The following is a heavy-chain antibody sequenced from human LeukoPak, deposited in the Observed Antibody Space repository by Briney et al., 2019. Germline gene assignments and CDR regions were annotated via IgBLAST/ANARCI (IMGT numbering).Heavy chain of an antibody. CDR2: IYHSGST. Sequence: PSETLSLTCDASGYSIRSNYYWGWIRQPPGKGLEWIGSIYHSGSTYYNPSLKSRVTISVDTSKNQFSLKLSSVTAADTAVYYCARNVSYPFDYWGQGTLVTVSS. D-gene: IGHD1-26*01. CDR3: ARNVSYPFDY. CDR1: GYSIRSNYY. J-gene: IGHJ4*02. V-gene: IGHV4-38-2*01.